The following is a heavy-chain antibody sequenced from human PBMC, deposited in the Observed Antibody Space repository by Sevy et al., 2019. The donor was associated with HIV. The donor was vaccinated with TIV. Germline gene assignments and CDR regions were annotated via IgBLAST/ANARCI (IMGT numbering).Heavy chain of an antibody. Sequence: GGSLRLSCAASGFNVNDIYINWVRQAPGKGLEWVSVMYSGGGTYYADSVKGRFTISRDDSKNTLYLQMSSLRVEDAAVYYCARDWGVGNYRAMDVWGRGTTVTVSS. CDR2: MYSGGGT. D-gene: IGHD3-16*01. J-gene: IGHJ6*02. CDR3: ARDWGVGNYRAMDV. V-gene: IGHV3-53*01. CDR1: GFNVNDIY.